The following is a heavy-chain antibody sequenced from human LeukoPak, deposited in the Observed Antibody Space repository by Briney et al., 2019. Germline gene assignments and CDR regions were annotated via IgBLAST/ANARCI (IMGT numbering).Heavy chain of an antibody. V-gene: IGHV7-4-1*02. CDR2: INTNTGNP. J-gene: IGHJ5*02. CDR3: ARGTRGGSAAAGTPRFDP. CDR1: GYTFTSYA. Sequence: ASVKVSCKASGYTFTSYAMNWVRQAPGQGLEWMGWINTNTGNPTYAQGFTGRFVFSLDTSVSTAYLQISSLKAEDTAVYYCARGTRGGSAAAGTPRFDPWGQGTLVTVSS. D-gene: IGHD6-13*01.